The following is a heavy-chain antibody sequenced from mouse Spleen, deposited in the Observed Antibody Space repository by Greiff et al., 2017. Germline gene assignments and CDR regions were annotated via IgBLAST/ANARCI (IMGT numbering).Heavy chain of an antibody. CDR2: IYPGSGST. CDR3: ASYDSSTVRGFAY. CDR1: GYTFTSYW. J-gene: IGHJ3*01. V-gene: IGHV1-55*01. Sequence: QVQLQQSGAELVKPGASVTMSCKASGYTFTSYWIPWVKQRPGQGLEWFGDIYPGSGSTNYNEKFKSKATLTVDTSSSTAYLQLSSLTSEDSAVYFCASYDSSTVRGFAYWGQGTLVTVSA. D-gene: IGHD1-1*01.